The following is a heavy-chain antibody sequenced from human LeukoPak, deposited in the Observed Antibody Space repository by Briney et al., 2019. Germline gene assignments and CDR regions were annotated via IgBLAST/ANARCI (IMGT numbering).Heavy chain of an antibody. CDR2: ISSSSSYI. D-gene: IGHD2-21*01. J-gene: IGHJ4*02. CDR3: AKPVFSYYFDY. Sequence: GGSLRLSCAASGFTFSSYSMNWVRQAPGKGLEWVSSISSSSSYIYYADSVKGRFTISRDNSKNTLYLQMNSLRAEDTAVYYCAKPVFSYYFDYWGQGTLVTVSS. V-gene: IGHV3-21*04. CDR1: GFTFSSYS.